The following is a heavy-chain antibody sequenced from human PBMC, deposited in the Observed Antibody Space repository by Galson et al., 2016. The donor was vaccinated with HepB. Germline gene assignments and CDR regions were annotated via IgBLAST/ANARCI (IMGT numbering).Heavy chain of an antibody. CDR1: GDSIDTYY. Sequence: SETLSLTCTVSGDSIDTYYWSWIRQPPGKGLEWLGYIYYTGITSYNPSLKSRVTISVDTSKNQFSLRLNSVTAADTAVDYCALFGSSTSFAYWGQGALVTGSS. CDR3: ALFGSSTSFAY. V-gene: IGHV4-59*01. CDR2: IYYTGIT. J-gene: IGHJ4*02. D-gene: IGHD2-2*01.